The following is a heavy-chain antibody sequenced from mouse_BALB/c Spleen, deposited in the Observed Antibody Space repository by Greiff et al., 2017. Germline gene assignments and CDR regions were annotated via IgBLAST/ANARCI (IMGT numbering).Heavy chain of an antibody. CDR1: GFTFSSFG. CDR2: ISSGSSTI. CDR3: ARGREYFDY. J-gene: IGHJ2*01. V-gene: IGHV5-17*02. Sequence: EVKLMESGGGLVQPGGSRKLSCAASGFTFSSFGMHWVRQAPEKGLEWVAYISSGSSTIYYADTVKGRFTISRDNPKNTLFLQMTSLRSEDTAMYYCARGREYFDYWGQGTTLTVSS.